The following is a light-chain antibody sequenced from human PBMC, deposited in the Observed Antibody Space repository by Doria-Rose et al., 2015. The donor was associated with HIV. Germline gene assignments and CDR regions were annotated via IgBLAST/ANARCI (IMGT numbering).Light chain of an antibody. CDR3: QKYDSAPLT. V-gene: IGKV1-27*01. CDR1: QGITDR. Sequence: DIRVTQSPSSLSASVGDRVTITCRASQGITDRLARYQQRPGRVPKLLIYGASTLQSGVPSRFNGSGSGTDFTLTITSLQPEDVATYFCQKYDSAPLTFGQGTRLDI. CDR2: GAS. J-gene: IGKJ5*01.